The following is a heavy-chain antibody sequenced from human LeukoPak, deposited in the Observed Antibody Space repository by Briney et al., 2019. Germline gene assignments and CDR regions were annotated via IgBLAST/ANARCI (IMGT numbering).Heavy chain of an antibody. J-gene: IGHJ4*02. CDR3: ARVPVASWIQLDS. D-gene: IGHD6-13*01. CDR2: IYSGGST. V-gene: IGHV3-53*01. CDR1: GFTVSSNY. Sequence: PGGSLRLSCAASGFTVSSNYMSWVRQAPGKGLEWVSIIYSGGSTYFADSVKGRFTISRDNSKSTLYLQMNSLRAEDTALYYCARVPVASWIQLDSWGQGTLVTVSS.